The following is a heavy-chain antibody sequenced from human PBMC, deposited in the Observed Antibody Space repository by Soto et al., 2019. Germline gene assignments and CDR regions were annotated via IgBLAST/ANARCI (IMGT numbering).Heavy chain of an antibody. CDR1: GYTFTSYY. CDR3: ARDFRPPTAAGGEGFDP. Sequence: VKVSCKASGYTFTSYYMHWVRQAPGQGLEWMGIINPSGGSTSYAQKFQGRVTMTRDTSTSTVYMELSSLRSEDTAVYYCARDFRPPTAAGGEGFDPWGQGTLGTVS. J-gene: IGHJ5*02. D-gene: IGHD2-2*01. CDR2: INPSGGST. V-gene: IGHV1-46*01.